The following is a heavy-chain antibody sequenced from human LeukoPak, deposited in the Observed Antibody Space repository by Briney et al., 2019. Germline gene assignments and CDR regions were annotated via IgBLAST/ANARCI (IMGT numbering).Heavy chain of an antibody. D-gene: IGHD3-16*01. J-gene: IGHJ4*02. CDR1: GFSFSSYE. CDR3: ARDPILGVGVDY. CDR2: ISSTSSTI. Sequence: GGSLRLSCAASGFSFSSYEMNWVRQAPGKGLEWVSYISSTSSTIYYAHSVKGRFTISRDNAKKSLYLQMNSLRAEDTAVYYCARDPILGVGVDYWGQGTLVTVSS. V-gene: IGHV3-48*03.